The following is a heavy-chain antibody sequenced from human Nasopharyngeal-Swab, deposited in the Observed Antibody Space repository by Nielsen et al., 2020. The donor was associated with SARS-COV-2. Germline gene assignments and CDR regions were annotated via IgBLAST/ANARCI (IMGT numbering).Heavy chain of an antibody. V-gene: IGHV3-30*03. CDR2: ISYDGSNK. D-gene: IGHD5/OR15-5a*01. CDR3: ALAVYDYIDY. J-gene: IGHJ4*02. Sequence: GESLKISCAASGFTFSSYGMHWVRLAPGKGLEWVAVISYDGSNKYYADSVKGRFTISRDNSKNTLYLQMNSLRAEDMAVYYCALAVYDYIDYWGQGTLVTVSS. CDR1: GFTFSSYG.